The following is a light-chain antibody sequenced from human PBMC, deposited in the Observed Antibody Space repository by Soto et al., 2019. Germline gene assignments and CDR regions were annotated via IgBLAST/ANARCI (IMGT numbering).Light chain of an antibody. V-gene: IGKV1-9*01. CDR1: QGISSY. CDR3: QQLDSYPYT. Sequence: EIQLTQSPSFLSASVGDRVTITCRASQGISSYLAWYLQKPGKAPKLLIYAASTLQSGVPSRFSGSGSGTEFTLTISSLQPEDFATYYCQQLDSYPYTFGQGTKLEIK. CDR2: AAS. J-gene: IGKJ2*01.